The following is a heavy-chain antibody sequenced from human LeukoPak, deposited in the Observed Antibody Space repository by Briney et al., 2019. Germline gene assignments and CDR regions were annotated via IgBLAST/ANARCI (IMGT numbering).Heavy chain of an antibody. CDR1: GFTFSSYA. D-gene: IGHD1-26*01. V-gene: IGHV3-30-3*01. CDR3: AKGKQWELPLDS. CDR2: ISYDGSNK. J-gene: IGHJ4*02. Sequence: GGSLRLSCAASGFTFSSYAMHWVRKAPGKGLEWVAVISYDGSNKYYADSVKGRFTISRDNAKNSLYLQMNSLRVENTAVYKCAKGKQWELPLDSWGQGTPVTVSS.